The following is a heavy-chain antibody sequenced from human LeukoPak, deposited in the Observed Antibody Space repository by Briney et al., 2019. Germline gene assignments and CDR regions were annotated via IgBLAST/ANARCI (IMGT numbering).Heavy chain of an antibody. CDR2: IYYSGST. CDR3: ATQVLSFLDCSSTSCYDFDY. D-gene: IGHD2-2*01. J-gene: IGHJ4*02. CDR1: GGSISSYY. Sequence: PSETLSLTCTVSGGSISSYYWSWIRQPPGKGLEWIGYIYYSGSTNYNPSLKSRVTISVDTSKNQFSLKLSSVTAADTAVYYCATQVLSFLDCSSTSCYDFDYWGQGTLVTVSS. V-gene: IGHV4-59*08.